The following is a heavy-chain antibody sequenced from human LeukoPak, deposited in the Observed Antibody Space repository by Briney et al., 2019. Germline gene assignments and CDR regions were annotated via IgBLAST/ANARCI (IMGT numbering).Heavy chain of an antibody. D-gene: IGHD6-13*01. J-gene: IGHJ4*02. V-gene: IGHV4-34*01. CDR1: GGSFSGYY. CDR3: ARVGYSSSYSFDY. CDR2: INHSGST. Sequence: SETLSLTCAVYGGSFSGYYWSWIRQPPGKGLEWIGEINHSGSTNYNPSLKSRVTISVDTSKNQFSLKLSPVTAADTAVYYCARVGYSSSYSFDYWGQGTLVTVSS.